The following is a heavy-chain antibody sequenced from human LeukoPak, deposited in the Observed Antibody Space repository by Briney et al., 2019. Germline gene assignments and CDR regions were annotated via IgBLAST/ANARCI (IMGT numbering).Heavy chain of an antibody. J-gene: IGHJ5*02. CDR3: ARDDDGRRYCSSTSCYNWFDP. D-gene: IGHD2-2*01. V-gene: IGHV4-34*01. CDR1: GGSFSGYY. Sequence: SETLSLTCAVYGGSFSGYYWSWIRQPPGKGLEWIGEINHSGSTNYNPSLKSRVTISVDTSKNQFSLQLNSVTPEDTAVYYCARDDDGRRYCSSTSCYNWFDPWGQGTLVTVSS. CDR2: INHSGST.